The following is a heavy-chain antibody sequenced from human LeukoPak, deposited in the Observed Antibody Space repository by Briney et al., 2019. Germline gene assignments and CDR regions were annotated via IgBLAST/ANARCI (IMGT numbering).Heavy chain of an antibody. CDR1: GYTFNSYY. CDR2: INTSGGST. D-gene: IGHD6-19*01. CDR3: ARDRVAVAGQFDY. V-gene: IGHV1-46*02. Sequence: GASVRVSCKASGYTFNSYYMNWVRQAPGQGLEWMGIINTSGGSTSYAQTVQGRVTMTRDTSTSTVYMEMSSLRSEDTAVYYCARDRVAVAGQFDYWGQGTLVTVSS. J-gene: IGHJ4*02.